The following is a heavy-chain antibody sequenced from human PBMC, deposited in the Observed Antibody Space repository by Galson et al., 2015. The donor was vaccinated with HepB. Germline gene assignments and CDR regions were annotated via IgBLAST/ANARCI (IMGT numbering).Heavy chain of an antibody. Sequence: QSGAEVKKPGESLKISCKGSGYSFTSYWIGWVRQMPGKGLEWMGIIYPGDSDTRYSPSFQGQVTISADKSISTAYLQWSSLKASDTAMYYCASPISRAGGENAFDIWGQGTMVTVSS. CDR2: IYPGDSDT. D-gene: IGHD3-16*01. CDR1: GYSFTSYW. CDR3: ASPISRAGGENAFDI. J-gene: IGHJ3*02. V-gene: IGHV5-51*01.